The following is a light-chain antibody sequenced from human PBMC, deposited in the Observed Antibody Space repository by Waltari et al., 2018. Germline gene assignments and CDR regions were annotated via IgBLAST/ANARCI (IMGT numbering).Light chain of an antibody. Sequence: QSALTQPASVSGSPGQSITISCTGTSSDVGGFDHVSWYQHHPGKAPKVIIYDVSNRPSGVSNRFSGCKSGNTASLIISGLQADDEADYYCVSYTTISTWVFGGGTKLTVL. CDR3: VSYTTISTWV. J-gene: IGLJ3*02. CDR2: DVS. V-gene: IGLV2-14*03. CDR1: SSDVGGFDH.